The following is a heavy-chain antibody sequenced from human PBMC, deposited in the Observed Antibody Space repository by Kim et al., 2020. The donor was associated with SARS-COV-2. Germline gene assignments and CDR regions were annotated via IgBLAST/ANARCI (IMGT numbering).Heavy chain of an antibody. CDR1: GGSISSSSYY. J-gene: IGHJ4*02. CDR2: IYYSGST. Sequence: SETLSLTCTVSGGSISSSSYYWGWIRQPPGKGLEWIGSIYYSGSTYYNPSLKSRVTISVDTSKNQFSLKLSSVTAADTAVYYCARLPPRITYSSSWAYWGQGTLVTVSS. D-gene: IGHD6-13*01. V-gene: IGHV4-39*01. CDR3: ARLPPRITYSSSWAY.